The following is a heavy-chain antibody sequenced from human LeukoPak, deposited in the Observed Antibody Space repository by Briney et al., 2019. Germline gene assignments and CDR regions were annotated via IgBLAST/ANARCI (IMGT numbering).Heavy chain of an antibody. CDR1: GFTFSNYA. CDR3: AKRGSALRYFDS. D-gene: IGHD3-9*01. V-gene: IGHV3-23*01. J-gene: IGHJ4*02. CDR2: ITTDGAGT. Sequence: GGSLRLSCAASGFTFSNYAMSWVRQAPGKGLEWVSAITTDGAGTYYADSVKGRFTISRDNSQNTLYLQMDSLRAEDTAIYYCAKRGSALRYFDSWGQGTLVTVSS.